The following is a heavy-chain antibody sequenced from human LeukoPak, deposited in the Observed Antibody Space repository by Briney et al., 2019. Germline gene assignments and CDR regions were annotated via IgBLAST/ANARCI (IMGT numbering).Heavy chain of an antibody. D-gene: IGHD2-2*01. J-gene: IGHJ3*02. V-gene: IGHV4-30-2*01. CDR2: IYHSEST. CDR3: ARDEKVPYDHSVERSVSVPAEDALEGDAFDI. Sequence: SETLSLTCTVSGGSISSGGYYWSWIRQPPGKGLEWIGYIYHSESTYYNPSLKSRVTISVDRSKNQFSLKLSSVTAADTAVYYCARDEKVPYDHSVERSVSVPAEDALEGDAFDIWGQGTMVTVSS. CDR1: GGSISSGGYY.